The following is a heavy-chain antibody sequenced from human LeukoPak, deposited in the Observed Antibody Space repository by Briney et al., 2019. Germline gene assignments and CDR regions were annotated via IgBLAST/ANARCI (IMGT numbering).Heavy chain of an antibody. D-gene: IGHD1-14*01. CDR2: IKQDGSEK. CDR1: GGSISSSNW. Sequence: PSETLSLTCAVSGGSISSSNWWSWVRQAPGKGLEWVANIKQDGSEKYYVDSVRGRFTISRDNAKNSLFLQMSSLRGEDTAVYFCARGGGTFNYWGQGTLVTVSS. V-gene: IGHV3-7*03. J-gene: IGHJ4*02. CDR3: ARGGGTFNY.